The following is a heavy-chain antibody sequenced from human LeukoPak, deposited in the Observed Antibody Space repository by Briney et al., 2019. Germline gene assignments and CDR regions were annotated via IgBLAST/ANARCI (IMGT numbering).Heavy chain of an antibody. V-gene: IGHV4-61*01. CDR1: GGSISSSPYY. CDR2: IYYSGST. J-gene: IGHJ3*02. Sequence: PSETLSLTCTVSGGSISSSPYYWSWIRQPPGKGLEWIGYIYYSGSTNYNPSLKSRVTISVDTSKNQFSLKLSSVTAADTAVYYCARDTSYYYDSSGPYPDDAFDIWGQGTMVTVSS. CDR3: ARDTSYYYDSSGPYPDDAFDI. D-gene: IGHD3-22*01.